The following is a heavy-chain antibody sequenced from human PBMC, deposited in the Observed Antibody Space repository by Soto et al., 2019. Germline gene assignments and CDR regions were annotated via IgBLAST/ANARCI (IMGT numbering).Heavy chain of an antibody. CDR3: AKGEAAVLDY. V-gene: IGHV3-30*18. CDR1: GFTFSSYG. CDR2: ISYDGSNK. D-gene: IGHD2-15*01. Sequence: QVQLVESGGGVVQPGRSLRLSCAASGFTFSSYGMHWVRQAPGKGLEWVAVISYDGSNKYYADYVKGRFTISRDNSKNTLYLQMNSLRAEDTAVYYFAKGEAAVLDYWGQGTLVTVSS. J-gene: IGHJ4*02.